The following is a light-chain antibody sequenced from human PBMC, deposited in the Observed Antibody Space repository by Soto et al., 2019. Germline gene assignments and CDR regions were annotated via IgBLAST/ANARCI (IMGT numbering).Light chain of an antibody. J-gene: IGKJ1*01. CDR2: DAS. CDR3: QQYNNWPRT. Sequence: EIVMTQSPATLSVSPGERATLSCRASQSVSSNLAWYQQKPGQAPRLLIYDASTRATGIPARFSGSGSGTEFTLTINSLQSEDFVVYYCQQYNNWPRTFGQGTKVDIK. CDR1: QSVSSN. V-gene: IGKV3-15*01.